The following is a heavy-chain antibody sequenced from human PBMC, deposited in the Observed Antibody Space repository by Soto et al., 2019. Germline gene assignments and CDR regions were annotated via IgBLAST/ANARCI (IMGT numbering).Heavy chain of an antibody. CDR1: GFAFNTYS. V-gene: IGHV3-21*01. J-gene: IGHJ6*03. CDR2: INEDSTYI. Sequence: EVHLVESGGGLVKPGGSLRLSCTASGFAFNTYSMNWVRQAPGKGLEWVSSINEDSTYIYYADSLRGRITISRDNAKVSLFLQMNGLGPYDRAVYYCLRDLGRYFRSWYMDLRGDGATVTVSS. CDR3: LRDLGRYFRSWYMDL. D-gene: IGHD3-9*01.